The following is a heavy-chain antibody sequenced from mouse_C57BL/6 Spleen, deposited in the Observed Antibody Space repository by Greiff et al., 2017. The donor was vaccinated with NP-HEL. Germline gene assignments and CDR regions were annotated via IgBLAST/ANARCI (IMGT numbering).Heavy chain of an antibody. CDR3: ARESFLDY. Sequence: VQLQQSGPELVKPGASVKISCKASGYAFSSSWMNWVKQRPGKGLEWIGRIYPGDGDTNYNGKFKGKATLTADKSSSTAYMQLSSLTSEDSAVYFCARESFLDYWGQGTTLTVSS. J-gene: IGHJ2*01. CDR2: IYPGDGDT. V-gene: IGHV1-82*01. CDR1: GYAFSSSW.